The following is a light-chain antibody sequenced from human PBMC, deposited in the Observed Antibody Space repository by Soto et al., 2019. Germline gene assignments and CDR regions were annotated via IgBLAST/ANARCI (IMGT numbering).Light chain of an antibody. V-gene: IGLV2-14*01. CDR1: SSDVGAYYS. CDR2: GVT. Sequence: QSVLTQPASVSGSPGQSITISCTGTSSDVGAYYSVSWYQHHPGKAPKLIIYGVTNRPSGVSDRFSGFKSANTAYLTISGVQPEDEADYHCSSYTTIKTVVFGGGTKVTVL. J-gene: IGLJ2*01. CDR3: SSYTTIKTVV.